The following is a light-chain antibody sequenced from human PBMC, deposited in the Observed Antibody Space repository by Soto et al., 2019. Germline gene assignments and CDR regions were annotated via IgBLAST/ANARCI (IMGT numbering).Light chain of an antibody. Sequence: EIVLTQSPATLSLSPGERATLSCRASQSVSSYLAWYQQKPGQAPRLLIYDASNRAPGIPARFSGSGSGTDFTLTISSLEPEDFAVYYCQQLGTFGQGTKVEIK. CDR3: QQLGT. J-gene: IGKJ1*01. CDR1: QSVSSY. CDR2: DAS. V-gene: IGKV3-11*01.